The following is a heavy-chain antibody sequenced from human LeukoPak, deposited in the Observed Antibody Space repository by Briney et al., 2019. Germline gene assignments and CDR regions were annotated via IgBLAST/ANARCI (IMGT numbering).Heavy chain of an antibody. CDR2: IYHTGST. CDR1: GGPMSNYY. D-gene: IGHD3-3*01. Sequence: SETLSPTCTVSGGPMSNYYWTWIRQPPGKGLEWVGYIYHTGSTNYHPSLKSRVTISVDTSKKQFSLKLNSVTAADTAVYFCARLRIFGLNHYYYYMDVWGEGTTVTVSS. J-gene: IGHJ6*03. V-gene: IGHV4-59*08. CDR3: ARLRIFGLNHYYYYMDV.